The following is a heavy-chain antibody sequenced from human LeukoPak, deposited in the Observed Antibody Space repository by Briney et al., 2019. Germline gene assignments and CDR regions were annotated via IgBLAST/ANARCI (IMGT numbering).Heavy chain of an antibody. D-gene: IGHD3-22*01. CDR1: GGSISSYY. J-gene: IGHJ4*02. CDR3: ARSVIAYYDSSGYYFDY. CDR2: IYYSGST. V-gene: IGHV4-59*12. Sequence: PSETLSLTCTVSGGSISSYYWSWIRQPPGKGLEWIGYIYYSGSTNYNPSLKSRVTISVDTSKNQFSLKLSSVTAADTAVYYCARSVIAYYDSSGYYFDYWGQGTLVTVSS.